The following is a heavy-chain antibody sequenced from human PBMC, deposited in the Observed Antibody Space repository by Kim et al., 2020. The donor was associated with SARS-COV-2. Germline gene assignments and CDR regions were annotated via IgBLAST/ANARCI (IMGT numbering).Heavy chain of an antibody. CDR2: IKSKTDGGTT. V-gene: IGHV3-15*01. J-gene: IGHJ5*02. D-gene: IGHD2-2*01. CDR3: TTDIVVVPAPNWFDP. CDR1: GFTFSNAW. Sequence: GGSLRLSCAASGFTFSNAWMSWVRQAPGKGLEWVGRIKSKTDGGTTDYAAPVKGRFTISRDDSKNTLYLQMNSLKTEDTAVYYCTTDIVVVPAPNWFDPWGQGTLVTVSS.